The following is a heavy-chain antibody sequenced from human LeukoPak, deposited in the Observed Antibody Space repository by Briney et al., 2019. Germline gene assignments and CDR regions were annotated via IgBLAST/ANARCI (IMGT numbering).Heavy chain of an antibody. V-gene: IGHV4-59*12. CDR3: ARFCVGAVAKYFDY. Sequence: PSETLSLTCTVSGGSISSYYWSWIRQPPGKGLEWIGYIYYSGSTNYNPSLKSRVAISVDTSKNQFSLKLSSVTAADTAVYYCARFCVGAVAKYFDYWGQGTLVTVSS. CDR1: GGSISSYY. J-gene: IGHJ4*02. D-gene: IGHD6-19*01. CDR2: IYYSGST.